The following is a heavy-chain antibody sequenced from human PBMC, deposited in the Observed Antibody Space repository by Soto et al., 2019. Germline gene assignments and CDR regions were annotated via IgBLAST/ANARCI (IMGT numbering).Heavy chain of an antibody. J-gene: IGHJ5*02. CDR1: GGSISSSNW. CDR2: IYHSGST. V-gene: IGHV4-4*02. D-gene: IGHD6-13*01. CDR3: ARSAAGRGDNWFDP. Sequence: SETLSLTCAVSGGSISSSNWWSWVRQPPGKGLEWIGEIYHSGSTNYNPSLKSRVTISVDKSKNQFSLKLSSVTAADTAVYYCARSAAGRGDNWFDPWGQGTLVSVSS.